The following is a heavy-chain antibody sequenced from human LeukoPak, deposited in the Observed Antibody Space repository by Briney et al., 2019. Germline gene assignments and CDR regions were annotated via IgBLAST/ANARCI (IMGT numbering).Heavy chain of an antibody. V-gene: IGHV4-34*01. D-gene: IGHD6-19*01. CDR2: INHSGST. J-gene: IGHJ4*02. CDR3: ARGGLGSGWYVGY. CDR1: GGSFSGYY. Sequence: TASETLSLTCAVYGGSFSGYYWSWIRQPPGKGLEWIGEINHSGSTNYNPSLKSRVTISVDTSKNQFSLKLSSVTAADTAVYYCARGGLGSGWYVGYWGQGTLVTVSS.